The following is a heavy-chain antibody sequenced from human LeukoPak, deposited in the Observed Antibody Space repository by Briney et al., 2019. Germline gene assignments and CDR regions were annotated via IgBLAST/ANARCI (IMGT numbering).Heavy chain of an antibody. CDR1: GFIVSSIY. J-gene: IGHJ3*02. CDR3: ASPSSGQSFDI. Sequence: GGSLRLSCAASGFIVSSIYMNWVRQAPGKGLEWVSVIYTGGNTYYADSVKGRFTISRDNSKNTLYLQMHSLRAEDTAVYYCASPSSGQSFDIWGQGTMVTVSS. D-gene: IGHD6-19*01. CDR2: IYTGGNT. V-gene: IGHV3-53*01.